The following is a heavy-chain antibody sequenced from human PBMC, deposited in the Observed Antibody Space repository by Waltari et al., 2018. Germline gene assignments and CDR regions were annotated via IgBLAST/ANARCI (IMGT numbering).Heavy chain of an antibody. V-gene: IGHV4-39*01. CDR1: GTSVTTTNYF. Sequence: QLHLQLSGPGLVKPSETLSLTCAVSGTSVTTTNYFWGWIRQPPGKGLVWIGRIYFTGSTVYIPSLNSRVAISIDTSTNQFSLNLRYVTAADTAVYYCARGIWQQLAHFDSWGQGTLVTVSS. D-gene: IGHD6-13*01. J-gene: IGHJ4*02. CDR3: ARGIWQQLAHFDS. CDR2: IYFTGST.